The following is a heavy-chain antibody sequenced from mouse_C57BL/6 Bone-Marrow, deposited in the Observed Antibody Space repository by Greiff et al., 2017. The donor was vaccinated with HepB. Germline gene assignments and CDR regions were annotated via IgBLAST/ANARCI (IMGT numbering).Heavy chain of an antibody. Sequence: VQLKESGAELVRPGASVKLSCKASGYTFTDYYINWVKQRPGQGLEWIARIYPGSGNTYYNEKFKGKATLTAEKSSSTAYMQLSSLTSEDSAVYFCARGGDPYYFDYWGQGTTLTVSS. CDR3: ARGGDPYYFDY. CDR1: GYTFTDYY. J-gene: IGHJ2*01. CDR2: IYPGSGNT. D-gene: IGHD3-3*01. V-gene: IGHV1-76*01.